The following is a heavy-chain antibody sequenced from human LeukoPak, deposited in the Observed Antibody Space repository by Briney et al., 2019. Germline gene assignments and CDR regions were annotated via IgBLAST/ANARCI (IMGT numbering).Heavy chain of an antibody. Sequence: ASEKVSCKASGGTFSSYAISWVRQAPGQGLEWMGRIIPILGIANYAQKFQGRVTITADKSTSTAYMELSSLRSEDTAVYYCARDDRVQSSGIRIDYWGQGTLVTVSS. J-gene: IGHJ4*02. D-gene: IGHD3-3*01. V-gene: IGHV1-69*04. CDR3: ARDDRVQSSGIRIDY. CDR1: GGTFSSYA. CDR2: IIPILGIA.